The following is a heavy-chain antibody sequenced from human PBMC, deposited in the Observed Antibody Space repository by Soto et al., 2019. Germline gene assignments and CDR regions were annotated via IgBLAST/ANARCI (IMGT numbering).Heavy chain of an antibody. D-gene: IGHD2-15*01. CDR3: GRVVEGATRHTDFDF. V-gene: IGHV4-39*02. CDR2: VYYSGGA. J-gene: IGHJ4*02. CDR1: EVSSQDSRSF. Sequence: SELLCHPRAVAEVSSQDSRSFWVRIRKSPGKGLEFIGSVYYSGGAYYTPSLKSRVTISVDTSKNHFSLRVNSVTAADTAVYYCGRVVEGATRHTDFDFRGQGTLVSLSS.